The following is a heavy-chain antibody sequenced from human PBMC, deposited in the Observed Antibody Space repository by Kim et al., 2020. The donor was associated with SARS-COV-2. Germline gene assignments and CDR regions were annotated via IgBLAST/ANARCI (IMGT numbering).Heavy chain of an antibody. CDR1: GFTFRSYA. J-gene: IGHJ4*02. Sequence: GGSLRLSCAASGFTFRSYAMSWVRQAPGKGLEWVSAISGSGGSTYYADSVKGRFTISRDNSKNTLYLQMNSLRAEDTAVYYCAKGAGVWFGDPVRILFDYWGQGTLVTVSS. CDR2: ISGSGGST. D-gene: IGHD3-10*01. V-gene: IGHV3-23*01. CDR3: AKGAGVWFGDPVRILFDY.